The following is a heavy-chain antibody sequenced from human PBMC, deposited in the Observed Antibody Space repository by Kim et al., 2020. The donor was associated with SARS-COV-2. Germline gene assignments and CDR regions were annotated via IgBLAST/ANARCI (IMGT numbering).Heavy chain of an antibody. J-gene: IGHJ6*02. D-gene: IGHD6-13*01. CDR1: EGTFSSYA. CDR3: ARGSYSRAPGAADLYYYGMDV. CDR2: IIPILGIA. V-gene: IGHV1-69*04. Sequence: SVKVFCKASEGTFSSYAISWVRQAPGQGLEWMGRIIPILGIANYAQKFQGRGTITADKSTSTAYMELSSLRSEDTAVYYCARGSYSRAPGAADLYYYGMDVWGQGTTVTVSS.